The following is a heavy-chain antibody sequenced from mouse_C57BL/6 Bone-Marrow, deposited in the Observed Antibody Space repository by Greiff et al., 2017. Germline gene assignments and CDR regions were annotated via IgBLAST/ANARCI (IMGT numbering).Heavy chain of an antibody. D-gene: IGHD1-2*01. CDR3: AREYGNYYSMDY. Sequence: VQLQQSGAELVKPGASVQLPCTASGYTFTSYWMHWVKQRPGQGLEWIGMIHPYSGSTNYNEKFTSKDTRTVDTSSSTAYMQLSSLTSEDSAVYDCAREYGNYYSMDYWGQGTSVTVSS. CDR2: IHPYSGST. V-gene: IGHV1-64*01. J-gene: IGHJ4*01. CDR1: GYTFTSYW.